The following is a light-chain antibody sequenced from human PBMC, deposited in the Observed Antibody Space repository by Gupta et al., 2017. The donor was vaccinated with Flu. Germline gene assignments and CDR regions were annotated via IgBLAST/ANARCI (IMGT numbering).Light chain of an antibody. CDR3: QKDNSAPRT. CDR1: QGISNF. V-gene: IGKV1-27*01. J-gene: IGKJ1*01. Sequence: DFQMTQSPSSLSASVGDRVTITCRASQGISNFLAWFQQKPGKVPKLLIYAASTLQSGVPSRFSASGSGTDFTLTISSLHPEDVATYYCQKDNSAPRTFGQGTKVEIK. CDR2: AAS.